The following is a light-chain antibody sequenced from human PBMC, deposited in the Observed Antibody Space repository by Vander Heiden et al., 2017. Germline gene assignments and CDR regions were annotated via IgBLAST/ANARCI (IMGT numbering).Light chain of an antibody. V-gene: IGLV1-40*01. CDR2: GNS. CDR3: QSYDSSLSGSWV. J-gene: IGLJ3*02. Sequence: QSVLTQSPSVSGAPGQRVTIPCTGSSSHIGAGYDVHWYQQLPGTAPKLLIYGNSNRPSGVPDRFSGSKSGTSASLAITGLQAEDEADYYCQSYDSSLSGSWVFGGGTKLTVL. CDR1: SSHIGAGYD.